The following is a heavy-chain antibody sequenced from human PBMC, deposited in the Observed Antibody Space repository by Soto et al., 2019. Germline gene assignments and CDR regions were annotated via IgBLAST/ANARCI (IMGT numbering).Heavy chain of an antibody. CDR2: IYPGDSDA. Sequence: GESLKISCKGSGYSFATYWIGWVRQTPGEGLEWMGIIYPGDSDARYSPSFQGQVTFSSDTSISTAYLQWSSLKASDTAVYYCARRMPYCSGGSCYSGIIDYWGQGTLVTVSS. V-gene: IGHV5-51*01. CDR1: GYSFATYW. D-gene: IGHD2-15*01. J-gene: IGHJ4*02. CDR3: ARRMPYCSGGSCYSGIIDY.